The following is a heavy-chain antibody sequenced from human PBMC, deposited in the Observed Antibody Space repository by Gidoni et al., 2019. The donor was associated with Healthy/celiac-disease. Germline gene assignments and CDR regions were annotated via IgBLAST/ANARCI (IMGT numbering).Heavy chain of an antibody. CDR2: IYPGDSDT. J-gene: IGHJ4*02. CDR3: ARLSRPYDSSGYYLDY. D-gene: IGHD3-22*01. V-gene: IGHV5-51*03. Sequence: EVQLVQSGAAVKKPGESLKISCKGSGYSFTSYWIGWVRQMPGKGLEWMGIIYPGDSDTRYSPSFQGQVTISADKSISTAYLQWSSLKASDTAMYYCARLSRPYDSSGYYLDYWGQGTLVTVSS. CDR1: GYSFTSYW.